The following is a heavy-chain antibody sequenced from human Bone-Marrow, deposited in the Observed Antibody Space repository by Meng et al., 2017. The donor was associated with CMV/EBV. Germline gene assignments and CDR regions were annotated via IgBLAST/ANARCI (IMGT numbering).Heavy chain of an antibody. CDR2: INHSGST. CDR1: GGSFSGYY. J-gene: IGHJ5*02. V-gene: IGHV4-34*01. Sequence: QVQLQQWGAGLLKPSXTLSLTCAXYGGSFSGYYWSWIRQPPGKGLEWIGEINHSGSTNYNPSLKSRVTISVDTSKNQFSLKLSSVTAADTAVYYCARPRGIAVAGTRGWFDPWGQGTLVTVSS. D-gene: IGHD6-19*01. CDR3: ARPRGIAVAGTRGWFDP.